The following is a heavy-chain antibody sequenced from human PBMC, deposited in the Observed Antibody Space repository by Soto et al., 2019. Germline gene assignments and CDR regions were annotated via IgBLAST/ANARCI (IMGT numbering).Heavy chain of an antibody. CDR3: AKDVVVGATTGLGDYYYYYGMDV. CDR1: GFTFSSYG. CDR2: ISYDGSNK. Sequence: QVQLVESGGGVVQPGRSLRLSCAASGFTFSSYGMHWVRQAPGKGLEWVAVISYDGSNKYYADSVKGRFTISRDNSKNTLCLQMNSLRAEDTAVYYCAKDVVVGATTGLGDYYYYYGMDVWGQGTTVTVSS. D-gene: IGHD1-26*01. J-gene: IGHJ6*02. V-gene: IGHV3-30*18.